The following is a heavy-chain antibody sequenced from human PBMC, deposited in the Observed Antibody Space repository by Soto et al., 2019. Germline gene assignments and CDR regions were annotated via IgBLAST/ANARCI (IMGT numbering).Heavy chain of an antibody. J-gene: IGHJ5*02. D-gene: IGHD3-3*01. CDR2: IYPGDSDT. CDR1: GYSFTSYW. V-gene: IGHV5-51*01. CDR3: ARYYDFLIGYSTGNWFDP. Sequence: GESRKISCKGSGYSFTSYWIGWVRQMPGKGLEWMGIIYPGDSDTRYSPSFQGQVTISADKSISTAYLQWSSLKASDTAMYYCARYYDFLIGYSTGNWFDPSGQAALVTV.